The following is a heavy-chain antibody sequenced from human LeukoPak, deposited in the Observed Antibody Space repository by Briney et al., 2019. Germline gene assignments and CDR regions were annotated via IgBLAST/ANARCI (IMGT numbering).Heavy chain of an antibody. V-gene: IGHV4-59*08. CDR3: ARQPGRYYYDSSGQYYFDY. CDR2: IYYSGST. J-gene: IGHJ4*02. CDR1: GGSISSYY. D-gene: IGHD3-22*01. Sequence: SETLFLTCTVSGGSISSYYWSWIRQPPGKGLEWIGYIYYSGSTNYNPSLKSRVTISVDTSKNQFSLKLSSVTAADTAVYYCARQPGRYYYDSSGQYYFDYWGQGTLVTVSS.